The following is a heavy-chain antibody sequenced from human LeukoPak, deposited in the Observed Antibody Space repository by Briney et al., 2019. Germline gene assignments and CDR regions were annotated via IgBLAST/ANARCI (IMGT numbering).Heavy chain of an antibody. Sequence: SETLSLTCAVYGGSFSGYYWSWIRQPPGKGLEWIGEINHSGSTNYNPSLKSRVTISVDTSKNHFSLKLNSVTAADTAVYYCARVAGVWSGELHYFDNWGQGTLVTVSS. CDR3: ARVAGVWSGELHYFDN. D-gene: IGHD3-10*01. CDR1: GGSFSGYY. CDR2: INHSGST. J-gene: IGHJ4*02. V-gene: IGHV4-34*01.